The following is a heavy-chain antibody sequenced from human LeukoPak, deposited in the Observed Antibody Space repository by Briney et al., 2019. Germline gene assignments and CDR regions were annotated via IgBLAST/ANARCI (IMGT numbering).Heavy chain of an antibody. D-gene: IGHD1-26*01. CDR2: ISTSGDRT. CDR1: GFTFSTYA. V-gene: IGHV3-23*01. J-gene: IGHJ4*02. Sequence: PGGSLRLSCGASGFTFSTYAMAWVRQAPGKGLEWVSGISTSGDRTYYADSVKGRFTISRDNSKNTLYLQMNSLRAEDTAEYYCARSAVGTSCCTAVDYWGQGTLVTVSS. CDR3: ARSAVGTSCCTAVDY.